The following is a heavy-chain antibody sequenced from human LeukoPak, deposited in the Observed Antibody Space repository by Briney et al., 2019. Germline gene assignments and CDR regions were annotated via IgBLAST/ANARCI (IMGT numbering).Heavy chain of an antibody. CDR2: ISSSGSTI. CDR1: GFTFSDYY. CDR3: ARDSGSYYYDSSGTDDAFDI. J-gene: IGHJ3*02. V-gene: IGHV3-11*01. Sequence: PGGSLRLSCAASGFTFSDYYMSWIRQAPGKGLEWVSYISSSGSTIYYADSVKGRFTISRDNAKNSLYLQVNSLRAEDTAVYYCARDSGSYYYDSSGTDDAFDIWGQGTMVTVSS. D-gene: IGHD3-22*01.